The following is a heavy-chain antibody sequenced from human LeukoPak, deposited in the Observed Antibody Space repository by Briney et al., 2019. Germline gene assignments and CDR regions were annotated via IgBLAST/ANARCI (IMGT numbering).Heavy chain of an antibody. Sequence: SETLSLTCTVSGGSISTYYWSWIRQPPGKGLEWIGYIYFSGSTNYNPSLKSRVTISIDTSRNQFSLRLSSVTAADTAVYYCARAVAGMSGYYYYHYMDVWGKGTTVTVSS. CDR3: ARAVAGMSGYYYYHYMDV. V-gene: IGHV4-59*01. CDR2: IYFSGST. J-gene: IGHJ6*03. CDR1: GGSISTYY.